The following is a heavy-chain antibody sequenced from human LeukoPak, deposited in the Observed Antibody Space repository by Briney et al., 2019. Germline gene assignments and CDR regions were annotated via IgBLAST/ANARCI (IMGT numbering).Heavy chain of an antibody. CDR2: FDPEDGET. CDR1: GYTLTELS. J-gene: IGHJ5*02. D-gene: IGHD3-10*01. CDR3: AGHMVRGPAPPRAFDP. Sequence: GASVKLSCKVSGYTLTELSMHWVRQAPGKGLEWMGGFDPEDGETIYAQKFQGRVTMTEDTSTDTAYMELSSLRSEDTAVYYCAGHMVRGPAPPRAFDPWGQGTLVTVSS. V-gene: IGHV1-24*01.